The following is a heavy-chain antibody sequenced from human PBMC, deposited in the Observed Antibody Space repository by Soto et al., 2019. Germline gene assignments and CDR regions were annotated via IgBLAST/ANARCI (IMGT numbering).Heavy chain of an antibody. CDR2: IRGKSNNYAT. J-gene: IGHJ6*02. CDR3: TGEDDYGDYHYYYGLDV. V-gene: IGHV3-73*01. Sequence: GGSLRLSCAASGFIFSGSAMHWVRQASGKGLEWVGRIRGKSNNYATSYGASVKGRFTISRDDSKNTAYLQMDSLKTEDTAIYYCTGEDDYGDYHYYYGLDVWGQGTTVTVSS. D-gene: IGHD4-17*01. CDR1: GFIFSGSA.